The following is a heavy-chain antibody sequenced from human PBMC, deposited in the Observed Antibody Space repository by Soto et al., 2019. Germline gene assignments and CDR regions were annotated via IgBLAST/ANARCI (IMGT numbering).Heavy chain of an antibody. D-gene: IGHD6-13*01. Sequence: QVQLVQSGAEVKKPGSSVKVSCKASGGTFSSYAISWVRQAPGQGLEWMGGIIPIFGTANYAQKFQGRGTIPADESTSTAYMELSSLRSEDTAVYYCARDLGAAAGTDYYYYGMDVWGQGTTVTVSS. V-gene: IGHV1-69*12. CDR1: GGTFSSYA. CDR3: ARDLGAAAGTDYYYYGMDV. J-gene: IGHJ6*02. CDR2: IIPIFGTA.